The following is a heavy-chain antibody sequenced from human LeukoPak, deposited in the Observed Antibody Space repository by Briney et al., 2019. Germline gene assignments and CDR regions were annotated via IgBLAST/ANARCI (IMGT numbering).Heavy chain of an antibody. D-gene: IGHD3-16*01. V-gene: IGHV1-8*03. CDR3: ARAVGGFGNNYYYMDV. Sequence: GASVNVSCKASGYTFSNYDINWVRQAPGQGLEGMGWMSPGSGITAYAQSLQGRGTITRNTSINTVYMELSSLRSEDMAVYFCARAVGGFGNNYYYMDVWGIGTTVTVSS. CDR1: GYTFSNYD. CDR2: MSPGSGIT. J-gene: IGHJ6*03.